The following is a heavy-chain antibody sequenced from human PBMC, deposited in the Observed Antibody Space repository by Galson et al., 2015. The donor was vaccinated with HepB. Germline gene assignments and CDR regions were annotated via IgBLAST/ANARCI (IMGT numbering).Heavy chain of an antibody. CDR2: IWYDGSNE. CDR3: AREESSYGPQYSGGAHFEY. Sequence: SLRLSCAASRFSFSSYAMHWVRQAPGKGLEWVALIWYDGSNEYYADSVKGRFTISRDKSKNTLYLQMDSLRDEDTAVYYCAREESSYGPQYSGGAHFEYWGQGTLVTVSS. V-gene: IGHV3-33*01. J-gene: IGHJ4*02. CDR1: RFSFSSYA. D-gene: IGHD5-18*01.